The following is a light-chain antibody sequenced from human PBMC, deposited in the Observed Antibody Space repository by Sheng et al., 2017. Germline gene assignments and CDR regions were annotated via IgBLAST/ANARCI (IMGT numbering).Light chain of an antibody. V-gene: IGKV3-20*01. CDR2: GAS. CDR3: QQYGTSNT. J-gene: IGKJ2*01. CDR1: QSVSSN. Sequence: EIVMTQSPATLSVSPGERATLSCRASQSVSSNLAWYQQKPGQAPRLLIYGASTRASGIPDRFSGSESGTDFTLTISRLEPEDFAVYYCQQYGTSNTFGQGTKLEVK.